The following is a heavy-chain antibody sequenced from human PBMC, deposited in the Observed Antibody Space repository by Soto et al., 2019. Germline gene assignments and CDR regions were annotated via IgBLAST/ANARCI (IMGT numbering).Heavy chain of an antibody. CDR1: GFTFSSCA. Sequence: GGSLRLSCAASGFTFSSCAMSWVRQAPGKGLEWVSTITDSGGSTFYGDSVKGRFTISRDNSQNTLYLQMNSLRAADTAVYYCAKDHWFDPWGRGTLVTVSS. J-gene: IGHJ5*02. V-gene: IGHV3-23*01. CDR2: ITDSGGST. CDR3: AKDHWFDP.